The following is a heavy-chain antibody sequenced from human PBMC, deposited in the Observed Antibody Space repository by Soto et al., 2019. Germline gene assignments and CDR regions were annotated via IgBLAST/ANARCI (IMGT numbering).Heavy chain of an antibody. D-gene: IGHD1-1*01. CDR2: IIPIFRTP. V-gene: IGHV1-69*12. J-gene: IGHJ6*02. CDR1: GDPFDTFA. Sequence: QVQLVQSGAEVLKPGSSVKLSCKASGDPFDTFAISWVRQAPGQGLEWMGGIIPIFRTPDYAQKFQGRVTITADVSTSTADMGLSSLRSEDTAVYYWARDMDRGQLGGNYYYALDVWGQGTTVTVSS. CDR3: ARDMDRGQLGGNYYYALDV.